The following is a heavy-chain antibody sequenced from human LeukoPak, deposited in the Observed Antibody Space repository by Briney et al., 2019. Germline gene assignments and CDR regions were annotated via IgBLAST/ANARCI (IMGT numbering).Heavy chain of an antibody. D-gene: IGHD3-10*01. CDR1: GGSISSSSYY. Sequence: SETLSLTCTVSGGSISSSSYYWGWIRQPPGKGLEWIGCIYYSGTTNYNPSLKSRVTISVGTSKNQFSLKLSSLTAADTAVYYCAREESMVRGASWFDPWGQGTLVTVSP. CDR2: IYYSGTT. CDR3: AREESMVRGASWFDP. J-gene: IGHJ5*02. V-gene: IGHV4-39*07.